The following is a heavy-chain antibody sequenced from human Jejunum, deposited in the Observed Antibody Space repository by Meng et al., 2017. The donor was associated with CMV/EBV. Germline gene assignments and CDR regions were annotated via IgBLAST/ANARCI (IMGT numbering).Heavy chain of an antibody. CDR2: ITGGSAGT. D-gene: IGHD3-3*01. V-gene: IGHV3-23*01. CDR3: AKSSTTFGFFDS. CDR1: VFAYTSYA. J-gene: IGHJ4*02. Sequence: PVFAYTSYAMPWVRQAPGKGLEWVSTITGGSAGTYYAPSVRGRFTISRDNSKRTVYLHMNSLRAEDTAVYYCAKSSTTFGFFDSWGQGTLVTVSS.